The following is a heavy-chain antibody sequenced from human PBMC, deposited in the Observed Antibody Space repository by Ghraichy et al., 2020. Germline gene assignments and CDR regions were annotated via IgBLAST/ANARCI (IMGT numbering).Heavy chain of an antibody. CDR3: ARRYCSGGSCYGTSPLHWFDP. CDR1: GYTFTSYG. V-gene: IGHV1-18*01. J-gene: IGHJ5*02. Sequence: ASVKVSCKASGYTFTSYGISWVRQAPGQGLEWMGWISAYNGNTNYAQKLQGRVTMTTDTSTSTAYMELRSLRSDDTAVYYCARRYCSGGSCYGTSPLHWFDPWGQGTLVTVSS. D-gene: IGHD2-15*01. CDR2: ISAYNGNT.